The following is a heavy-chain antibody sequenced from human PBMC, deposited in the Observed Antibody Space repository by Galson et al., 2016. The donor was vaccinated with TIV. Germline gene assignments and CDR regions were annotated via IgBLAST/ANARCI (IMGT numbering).Heavy chain of an antibody. Sequence: SLRLSCAASGFNFKTFPIHWVRLAPGKGLEWVSLISSDGTNKYYADSVKGRFTISRDNSKNTVHLEMDSLRPEDTAMYFCATCISGPTLALYYHGMDVWGQGTRVTVSS. J-gene: IGHJ6*02. V-gene: IGHV3-30-3*01. D-gene: IGHD3-10*01. CDR3: ATCISGPTLALYYHGMDV. CDR1: GFNFKTFP. CDR2: ISSDGTNK.